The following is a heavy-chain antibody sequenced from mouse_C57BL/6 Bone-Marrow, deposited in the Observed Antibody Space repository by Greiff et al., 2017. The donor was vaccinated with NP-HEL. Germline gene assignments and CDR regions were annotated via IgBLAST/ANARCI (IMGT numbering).Heavy chain of an antibody. CDR1: GFSLTSYG. CDR3: ARDYGNYGGYAMDY. CDR2: IWGVGST. J-gene: IGHJ4*01. Sequence: VQLQQSGPGLVAPSQSLSITCTVSGFSLTSYGVDWVRQSPGKGLEWLGVIWGVGSTNYNSALKSRLSISKDNSKSQVFLKMNSLQTDDTAMYYCARDYGNYGGYAMDYWGQGTSVTVSS. D-gene: IGHD2-1*01. V-gene: IGHV2-6*01.